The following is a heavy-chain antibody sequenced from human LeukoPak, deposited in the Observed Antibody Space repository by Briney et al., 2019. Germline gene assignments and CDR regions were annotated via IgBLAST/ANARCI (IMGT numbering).Heavy chain of an antibody. V-gene: IGHV3-21*01. CDR2: ISSSSSYI. CDR3: ARGGYCSGGSCPSTYYYGMDV. J-gene: IGHJ6*04. CDR1: GFTFSSYS. Sequence: KPGRSLRLSCAASGFTFSSYSMNWVRQAPGKGLEWVSSISSSSSYIYYADSVKGRFTISRDNAKNSLYLQMNSLRAEDTAVYYCARGGYCSGGSCPSTYYYGMDVWGKGTTVTVSS. D-gene: IGHD2-15*01.